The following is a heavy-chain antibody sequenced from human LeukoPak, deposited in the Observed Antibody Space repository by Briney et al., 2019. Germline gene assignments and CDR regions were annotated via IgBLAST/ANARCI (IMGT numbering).Heavy chain of an antibody. CDR3: ARLGLSGNYISQDYYYYGLDV. CDR1: GGTFSSYA. V-gene: IGHV1-69*13. J-gene: IGHJ6*02. D-gene: IGHD1-7*01. Sequence: SVKVSCKASGGTFSSYAISWVRQAPGQGLEWMGGIIPIFGTANYAQKFQGRVTITADESTSTAYMELSSLRSEDTAVYYCARLGLSGNYISQDYYYYGLDVWGQGTTVTVSS. CDR2: IIPIFGTA.